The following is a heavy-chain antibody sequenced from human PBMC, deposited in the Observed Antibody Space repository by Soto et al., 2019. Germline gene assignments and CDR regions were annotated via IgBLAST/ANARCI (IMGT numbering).Heavy chain of an antibody. V-gene: IGHV3-23*01. CDR1: GFTFNNYA. CDR3: AKDRLGGNFDY. CDR2: ISGTGGST. J-gene: IGHJ4*02. Sequence: GGSLRLSCAASGFTFNNYAMNWVREAPGKGLEWVATISGTGGSTYYADSVKGRFTISRDNSKNTLYLQMNSLRVEDTAVYYCAKDRLGGNFDYWGQGAQVTVSS.